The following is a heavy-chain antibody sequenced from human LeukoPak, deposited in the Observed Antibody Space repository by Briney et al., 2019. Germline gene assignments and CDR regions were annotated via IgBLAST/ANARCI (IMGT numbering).Heavy chain of an antibody. CDR1: GGTFSSYA. CDR2: IIPIFGTA. J-gene: IGHJ3*02. D-gene: IGHD2-2*01. Sequence: SVKVSCKASGGTFSSYAISWVRQDPGQGLEWMGGIIPIFGTANYAQKFQGRVTITTDESTSTAYMELSSLRSEDTAVYYCARGELLSAIRGVAFDIWGQGTMVTVSS. CDR3: ARGELLSAIRGVAFDI. V-gene: IGHV1-69*05.